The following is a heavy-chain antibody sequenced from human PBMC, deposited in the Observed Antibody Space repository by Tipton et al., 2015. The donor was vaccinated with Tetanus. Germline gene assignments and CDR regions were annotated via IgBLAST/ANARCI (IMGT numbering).Heavy chain of an antibody. CDR1: GESFSGHY. J-gene: IGHJ6*02. Sequence: TLSLTCAVSGESFSGHYWSWIRQHPGEGLEWIGYISNSGSTYYNPSLKSRVTISVDTSQKQISLKVNSVTAADTAVYYCARDRGVRGGYYYYHGMDVWGQGTTVTVSS. CDR2: ISNSGST. CDR3: ARDRGVRGGYYYYHGMDV. D-gene: IGHD3-10*01. V-gene: IGHV4-31*11.